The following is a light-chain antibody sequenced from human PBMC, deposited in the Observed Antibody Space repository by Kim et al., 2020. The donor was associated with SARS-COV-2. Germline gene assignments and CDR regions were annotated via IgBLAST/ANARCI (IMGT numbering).Light chain of an antibody. Sequence: DIQMTQSPPSLSAPVGDRVTITCRASQSISSYLNWYQQKPGKAPKLLIYAASSLQSGVPSRFSGSGSGTDFTLTISSLQPEDFATYYCQQSYSTPYTFGQGTKLEI. J-gene: IGKJ2*01. CDR2: AAS. CDR1: QSISSY. CDR3: QQSYSTPYT. V-gene: IGKV1-39*01.